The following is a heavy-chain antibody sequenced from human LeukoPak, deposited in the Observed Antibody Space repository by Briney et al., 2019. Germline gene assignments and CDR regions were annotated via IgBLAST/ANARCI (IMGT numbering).Heavy chain of an antibody. J-gene: IGHJ4*02. CDR3: AGDPTDYGDYYFAY. D-gene: IGHD4-17*01. Sequence: SVKVSCKASGGTFSSYAISWVRQAPGQGLEWMGGIIPIFGTANYAQKFQGRVTITADKSTSTAYMELSSLRSEDTAVYYCAGDPTDYGDYYFAYWGQGTLVTVSS. CDR1: GGTFSSYA. CDR2: IIPIFGTA. V-gene: IGHV1-69*06.